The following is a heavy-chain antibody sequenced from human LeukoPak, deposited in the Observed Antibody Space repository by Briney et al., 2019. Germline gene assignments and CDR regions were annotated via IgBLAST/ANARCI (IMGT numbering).Heavy chain of an antibody. CDR3: AGGASDFDI. J-gene: IGHJ3*02. D-gene: IGHD1-26*01. Sequence: GRSLRLSRAASGFTFSIYSMNWVRQAPGEGLEWVSSISSSGGYIYYADSVKGRFTISRDNAKNSLYLQMNSLRDEDTAVYYCAGGASDFDIWGQGTMVTVSS. CDR2: ISSSGGYI. CDR1: GFTFSIYS. V-gene: IGHV3-21*01.